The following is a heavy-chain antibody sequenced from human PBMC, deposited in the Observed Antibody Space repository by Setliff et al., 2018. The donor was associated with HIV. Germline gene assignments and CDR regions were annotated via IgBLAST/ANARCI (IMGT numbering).Heavy chain of an antibody. D-gene: IGHD5-12*01. CDR3: ARVDSGYDLAYYYYMDV. CDR1: GFTVSSNY. CDR2: IYSGGST. V-gene: IGHV3-66*01. J-gene: IGHJ6*03. Sequence: PGGSLRLSCAASGFTVSSNYMSWVRQAPGKGLEWVSVIYSGGSTYYADSVKGRFTISRDNAKNSLYLQMDSLRAEDTAVYYCARVDSGYDLAYYYYMDVWGKGTTVTVSS.